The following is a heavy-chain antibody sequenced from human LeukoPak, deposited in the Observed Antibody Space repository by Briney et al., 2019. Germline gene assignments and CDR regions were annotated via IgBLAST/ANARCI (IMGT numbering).Heavy chain of an antibody. CDR1: GGSISSSNW. CDR2: FYHSGST. Sequence: PSGTLSLTCAVSGGSISSSNWWSWVRQPPGKGLEWIGEFYHSGSTNYNPSLKSRVTISVDKSKNRFSLKLSSVTAADTAVYYCATLSGSYSRIDYWGQGTLVTVSS. D-gene: IGHD1-26*01. V-gene: IGHV4-4*02. J-gene: IGHJ4*02. CDR3: ATLSGSYSRIDY.